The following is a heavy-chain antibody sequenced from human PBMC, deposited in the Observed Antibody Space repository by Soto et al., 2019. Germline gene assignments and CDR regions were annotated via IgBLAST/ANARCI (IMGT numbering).Heavy chain of an antibody. V-gene: IGHV1-8*01. CDR2: MNPNSGNT. D-gene: IGHD1-1*01. CDR1: ESTFMNYY. J-gene: IGHJ5*02. Sequence: ASVKVSCKASESTFMNYYISWVRQATGQGLEWMGWMNPNSGNTGYALKFQGRVSMTRNTSIYTVYLELSSLASDDTAVYYCVRMASSGTLNWFDAWGQGTLVTVSS. CDR3: VRMASSGTLNWFDA.